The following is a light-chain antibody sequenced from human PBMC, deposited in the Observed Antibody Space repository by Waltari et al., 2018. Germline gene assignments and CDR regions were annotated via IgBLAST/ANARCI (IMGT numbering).Light chain of an antibody. V-gene: IGLV1-44*01. Sequence: QSVLTQPLSASGTPGQRVTISCSGSSSNIGSNTVNWYQQLPGTAPKLLIYSHNQRPSGVPDRFSGSKSGTSASLAISGLQSEDEADYYCAAWDDSLNGPVFGGGTKLTVL. CDR2: SHN. CDR1: SSNIGSNT. J-gene: IGLJ3*02. CDR3: AAWDDSLNGPV.